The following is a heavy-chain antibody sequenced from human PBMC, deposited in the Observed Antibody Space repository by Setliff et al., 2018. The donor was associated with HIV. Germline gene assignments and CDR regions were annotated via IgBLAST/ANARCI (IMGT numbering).Heavy chain of an antibody. Sequence: SETLSLTCTVSGGSIRNEDYLWSWIRQPAGKGLEWIGRFYTSGSTNYNPPFKSRVTISEGTSENQFSLKLTSVTAADTAIYYCARGGGRVVRGLIGMYYFGYWGQGILVTVSS. CDR1: GGSIRNEDYL. CDR3: ARGGGRVVRGLIGMYYFGY. J-gene: IGHJ4*02. D-gene: IGHD3-10*01. CDR2: FYTSGST. V-gene: IGHV4-61*02.